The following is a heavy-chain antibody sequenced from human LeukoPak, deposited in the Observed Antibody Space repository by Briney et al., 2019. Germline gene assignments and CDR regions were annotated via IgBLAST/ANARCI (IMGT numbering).Heavy chain of an antibody. CDR2: ISSSGSTI. J-gene: IGHJ6*03. D-gene: IGHD6-13*01. Sequence: PGESLRLSCAASGFTFSSYEMNWVRQAPGKGLEWVSYISSSGSTIYYADSVKGRFTISRDNAKNSLYLQMNSLRAEDTAVYYCARVVYSSSWYPRTPYYMDVWGKGTTVTVSS. CDR1: GFTFSSYE. V-gene: IGHV3-48*03. CDR3: ARVVYSSSWYPRTPYYMDV.